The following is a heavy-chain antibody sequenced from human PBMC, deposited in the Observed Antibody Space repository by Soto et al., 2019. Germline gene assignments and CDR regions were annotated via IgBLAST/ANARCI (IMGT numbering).Heavy chain of an antibody. V-gene: IGHV1-18*04. CDR1: GYSISTYD. D-gene: IGHD2-15*01. J-gene: IGHJ5*02. Sequence: APAKGSSKASGYSISTYDICWRRQAPGQGPEWMGRISPKNGNTKCAQSFQDRVTMTAGRASRTAYMELRGLRSDDTANRSCSRSYQTGFDPCGEGPLVTVSS. CDR3: SRSYQTGFDP. CDR2: ISPKNGNT.